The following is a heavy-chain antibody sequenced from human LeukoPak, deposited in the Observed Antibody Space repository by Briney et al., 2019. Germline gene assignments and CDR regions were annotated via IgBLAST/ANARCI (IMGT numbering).Heavy chain of an antibody. V-gene: IGHV1-69*01. CDR2: IIPIFGTA. CDR1: GGTFSSYA. D-gene: IGHD6-13*01. Sequence: SVKVSCKASGGTFSSYAISWVRQAPGQGLEWMGGIIPIFGTANYAQKFQGRVRITADESTSTAYMELSSLRSEDTAVYYCARDPNSARSWYVDYYYGMDVWGQGTTVSVSS. CDR3: ARDPNSARSWYVDYYYGMDV. J-gene: IGHJ6*02.